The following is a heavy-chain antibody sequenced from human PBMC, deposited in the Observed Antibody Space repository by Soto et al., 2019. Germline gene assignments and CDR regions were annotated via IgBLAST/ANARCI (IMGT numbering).Heavy chain of an antibody. V-gene: IGHV2-5*02. Sequence: GSGATLVNPTQTRTLTCTFSGFSLSTSGVGVGWIRQPPGKALEWLALIYWDDDKRYSPSLKSRLTITKDTSKNQVVLTMTNMDPVDTATYYCARSEYYYDSSGYYPYYFDYWGQGTLVTVSS. CDR2: IYWDDDK. D-gene: IGHD3-22*01. CDR1: GFSLSTSGVG. J-gene: IGHJ4*02. CDR3: ARSEYYYDSSGYYPYYFDY.